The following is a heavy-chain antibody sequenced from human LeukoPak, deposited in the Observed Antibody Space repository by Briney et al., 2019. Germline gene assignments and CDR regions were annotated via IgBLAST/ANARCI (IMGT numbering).Heavy chain of an antibody. D-gene: IGHD2-15*01. V-gene: IGHV4-30-4*01. Sequence: SQTLSLTCTVSGGSISSGDYYWSWIRQPPGKGLEWIVYIYYSGSTYYNPSLKSRVTISVDTSKNQFSLKLSSVTAADTAVYYCARGRGYCSGGSCYLGYWGQGTLVTVSS. CDR2: IYYSGST. CDR3: ARGRGYCSGGSCYLGY. CDR1: GGSISSGDYY. J-gene: IGHJ4*02.